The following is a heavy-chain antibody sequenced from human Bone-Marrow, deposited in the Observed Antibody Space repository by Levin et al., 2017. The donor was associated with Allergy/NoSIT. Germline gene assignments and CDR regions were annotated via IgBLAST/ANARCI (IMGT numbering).Heavy chain of an antibody. CDR3: ARGSIAAAGSDY. CDR2: ISSSSSYI. J-gene: IGHJ4*02. V-gene: IGHV3-21*01. Sequence: GESLKISCAASGFTFSSYSMNWVRQAPGKGLEWVSSISSSSSYIYYADSVKGRFTISRDNAKNSLYLQMNSLRAEDTAVYYCARGSIAAAGSDYWGQGTLVTVSS. CDR1: GFTFSSYS. D-gene: IGHD6-13*01.